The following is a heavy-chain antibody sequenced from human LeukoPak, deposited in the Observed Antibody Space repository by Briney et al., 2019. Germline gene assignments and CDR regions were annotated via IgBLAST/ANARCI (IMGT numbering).Heavy chain of an antibody. CDR1: GGTFSSYA. CDR2: IIPIFGTA. D-gene: IGHD3-3*01. Sequence: GASVKVSCKASGGTFSSYAISWERQAPGQGLEWMGGIIPIFGTANYAQKFQGRVTITADKSTSTAYMELSSLRSEDTAVYYCATSPPNLITIFGVVYFDYWGQGTLVTVSS. V-gene: IGHV1-69*06. CDR3: ATSPPNLITIFGVVYFDY. J-gene: IGHJ4*02.